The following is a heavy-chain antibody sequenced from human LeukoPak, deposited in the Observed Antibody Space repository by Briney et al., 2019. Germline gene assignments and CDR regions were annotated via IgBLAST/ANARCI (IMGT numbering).Heavy chain of an antibody. CDR2: ISGGGGTI. CDR1: GFTFSSYP. D-gene: IGHD2-21*01. J-gene: IGHJ6*02. Sequence: GGSLRLSCAASGFTFSSYPMSWVRQAPGKGLQWVSAISGGGGTIYYGDSVKGRFTISRDNSKNTLYLQMNSLRAEDTAVYYCARELRDYYYYGMDVWGQGTTVTVSS. V-gene: IGHV3-23*01. CDR3: ARELRDYYYYGMDV.